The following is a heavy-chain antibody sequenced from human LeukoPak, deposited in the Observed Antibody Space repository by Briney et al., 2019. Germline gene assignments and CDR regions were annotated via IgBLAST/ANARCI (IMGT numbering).Heavy chain of an antibody. CDR2: IYYSGST. CDR3: ARGEWNYEFDY. D-gene: IGHD1-7*01. J-gene: IGHJ4*02. V-gene: IGHV4-59*01. Sequence: SETLSLTCTVSGGSISSYYWSWIRQPPGKGLEWIGYIYYSGSTNYNPSLKSRVTISVDTSKNQFSLKLSSVTAADTAVYCCARGEWNYEFDYWGQGTLVTVSS. CDR1: GGSISSYY.